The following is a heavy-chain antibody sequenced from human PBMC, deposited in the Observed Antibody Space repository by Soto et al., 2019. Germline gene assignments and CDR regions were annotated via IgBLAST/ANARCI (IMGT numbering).Heavy chain of an antibody. Sequence: EVQLVQSGAEVKKPGESLKISCKGSGYSFTNYWIGWVRQMPGKGLEWMGIIFPGGPNIKYSPSFQGQGTISVHKAISTAYLQWSSLKASDTAMYYCARVEYGKADYWGQGTLVTVSS. J-gene: IGHJ4*02. V-gene: IGHV5-51*01. CDR2: IFPGGPNI. D-gene: IGHD2-8*02. CDR3: ARVEYGKADY. CDR1: GYSFTNYW.